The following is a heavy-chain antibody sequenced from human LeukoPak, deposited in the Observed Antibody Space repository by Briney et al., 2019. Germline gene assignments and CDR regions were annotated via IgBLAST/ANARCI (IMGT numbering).Heavy chain of an antibody. CDR3: ASLQNVPSYYYYYVMDV. V-gene: IGHV3-74*01. J-gene: IGHJ6*02. CDR1: GFTFSNYW. D-gene: IGHD2/OR15-2a*01. Sequence: GGSLRLSCAASGFTFSNYWMHWVRQAPGKGLVWVSRINSDGSTTNYAGSVKGRFTISRDNAKNTLFLQMNSLRAEDTAVYYCASLQNVPSYYYYYVMDVWGLGTTVTVSS. CDR2: INSDGSTT.